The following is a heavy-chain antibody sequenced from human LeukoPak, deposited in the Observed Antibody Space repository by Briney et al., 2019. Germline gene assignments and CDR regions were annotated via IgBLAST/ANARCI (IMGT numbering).Heavy chain of an antibody. D-gene: IGHD4-11*01. J-gene: IGHJ6*02. CDR1: GYTFTSYG. CDR3: ARDTVTTLGYYYYYGMDV. CDR2: ISAYNGNT. Sequence: ASVKVSCTASGYTFTSYGISWVRQAPGQGLEWMGWISAYNGNTNYAQKLQGRVTMTTDTSTSTAYMELRSLRSDDTAVYYCARDTVTTLGYYYYYGMDVWGQGTTVTVSS. V-gene: IGHV1-18*01.